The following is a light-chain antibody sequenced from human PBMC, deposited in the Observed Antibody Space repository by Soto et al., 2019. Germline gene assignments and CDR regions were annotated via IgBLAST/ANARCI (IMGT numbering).Light chain of an antibody. CDR1: QSVSSSY. V-gene: IGKV3-20*01. J-gene: IGKJ3*01. CDR2: GAS. CDR3: QKYGRSPFT. Sequence: EIVLTQSPGTLSLSPGERATLSCRASQSVSSSYLAWYQQKPGQAPRLLIYGASSRATGIPDRFSGSGYGTGFTLTIRRLETEDFAVYYCQKYGRSPFTFGPGTKVDIK.